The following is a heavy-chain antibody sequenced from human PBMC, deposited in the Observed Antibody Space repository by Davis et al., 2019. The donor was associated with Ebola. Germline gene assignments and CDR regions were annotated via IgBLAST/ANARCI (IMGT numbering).Heavy chain of an antibody. Sequence: HSQTLSLTCAISGDSVSSAGWNWIRQSPSRGLEWLGRTYYTSKWYNHYAASVKSRTTINADTSKNEFSLQLNSVTPEDTAVYYCARGWLRTGLDIWGQGTMVIVSS. CDR1: GDSVSSAG. V-gene: IGHV6-1*01. CDR3: ARGWLRTGLDI. D-gene: IGHD5-24*01. J-gene: IGHJ3*02. CDR2: TYYTSKWYN.